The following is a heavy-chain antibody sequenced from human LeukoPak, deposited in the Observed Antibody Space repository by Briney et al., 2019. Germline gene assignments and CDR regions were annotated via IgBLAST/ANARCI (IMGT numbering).Heavy chain of an antibody. CDR3: ARTQSQSGSYRYYFGY. V-gene: IGHV4-61*08. J-gene: IGHJ4*02. CDR2: IYYISNT. Sequence: EASETLSLTCTASGASVGSAGYYWSWIRQPPGGGLEWIGYIYYISNTNYNPSLKSRVTMSVDPSKNQFSLKLNSVTPADTAVYYCARTQSQSGSYRYYFGYWGQGTLVTVSS. D-gene: IGHD1-26*01. CDR1: GASVGSAGYY.